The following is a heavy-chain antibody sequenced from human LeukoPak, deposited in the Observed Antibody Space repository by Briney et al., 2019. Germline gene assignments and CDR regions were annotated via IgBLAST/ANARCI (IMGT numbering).Heavy chain of an antibody. CDR1: GYTFTGYY. Sequence: ASVKVSCKASGYTFTGYYMHWVRQAPGQGLEWMGWINPNSGGTNYAQKFQGRVTMTRDTSISTAYMELSRLRSDDTAVYYCARDGGSLRIAAAGRQEGSWFDPWGQGTLVTVSS. CDR3: ARDGGSLRIAAAGRQEGSWFDP. CDR2: INPNSGGT. J-gene: IGHJ5*02. V-gene: IGHV1-2*02. D-gene: IGHD6-13*01.